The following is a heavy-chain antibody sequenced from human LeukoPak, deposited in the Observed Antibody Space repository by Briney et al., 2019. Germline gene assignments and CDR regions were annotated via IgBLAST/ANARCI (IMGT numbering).Heavy chain of an antibody. CDR1: GYTFTSYG. D-gene: IGHD5-12*01. V-gene: IGHV1-18*01. CDR2: ISAYNGNT. CDR3: ARTQKGNSGYEAFDY. J-gene: IGHJ4*02. Sequence: ASVKVSCKAPGYTFTSYGISWVRQAPGQGLEWMGWISAYNGNTNYAQKLQGRVTMTTDTSTSTAYMELRSLRSDDTAVYYCARTQKGNSGYEAFDYWGQGTLVTVSS.